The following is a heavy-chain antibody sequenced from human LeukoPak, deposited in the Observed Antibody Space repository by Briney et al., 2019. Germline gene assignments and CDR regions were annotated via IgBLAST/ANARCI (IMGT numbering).Heavy chain of an antibody. Sequence: SETLSLTCTVSGGSISSSSYYWGWIRQPPGKGLEWIGSIYYSGSTYYNPSLKSRVTISVDTSKNQFSLKLSSVTAADTAVYYCARGGYYYLDVWGKGTTVAVSS. V-gene: IGHV4-39*07. CDR3: ARGGYYYLDV. J-gene: IGHJ6*03. D-gene: IGHD3-16*01. CDR2: IYYSGST. CDR1: GGSISSSSYY.